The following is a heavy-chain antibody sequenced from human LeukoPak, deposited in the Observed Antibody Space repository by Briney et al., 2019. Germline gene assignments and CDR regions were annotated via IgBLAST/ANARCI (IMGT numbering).Heavy chain of an antibody. J-gene: IGHJ4*02. CDR3: ARQRDYGDYYFDY. Sequence: SETLSLTCTVSGGSISSYYWSWIRQPPGKGLEWIGYIYYCGSTNYNPSLKSRVTISVDTSKNQFSLKLSSVTAADTAVYYCARQRDYGDYYFDYWGQGTLVTVSS. CDR1: GGSISSYY. D-gene: IGHD4-17*01. V-gene: IGHV4-59*08. CDR2: IYYCGST.